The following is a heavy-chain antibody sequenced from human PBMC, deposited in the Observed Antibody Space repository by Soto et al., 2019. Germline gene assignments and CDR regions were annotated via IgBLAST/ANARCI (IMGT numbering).Heavy chain of an antibody. D-gene: IGHD4-17*01. CDR3: TTKDYGDSIDYYFDY. Sequence: GGSLRLSCAASGFTFSNAWMSWVRQAPGKGLEWVGRIRSKTDGGTTDYAAPVKGRFTISRDDSKNTLYLQMNSLKTEDTAVYYCTTKDYGDSIDYYFDYWGQGTLVTVSS. J-gene: IGHJ4*02. V-gene: IGHV3-15*01. CDR2: IRSKTDGGTT. CDR1: GFTFSNAW.